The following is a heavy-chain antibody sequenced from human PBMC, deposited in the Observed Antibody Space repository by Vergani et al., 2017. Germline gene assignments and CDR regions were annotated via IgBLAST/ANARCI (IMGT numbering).Heavy chain of an antibody. CDR2: ISGDGGST. CDR1: GFTFDDYA. D-gene: IGHD5-12*01. CDR3: AGSLPRLPVDY. J-gene: IGHJ4*02. V-gene: IGHV3-43*02. Sequence: EVQLVESGGGVVQPGGSLRLSCAASGFTFDDYAMHWVRQAPGKGLEWVSLISGDGGSTYYADSVKGRFTISRDNSKNSLYLQMNSLRTEDTALYYCAGSLPRLPVDYWGQGTLVTASS.